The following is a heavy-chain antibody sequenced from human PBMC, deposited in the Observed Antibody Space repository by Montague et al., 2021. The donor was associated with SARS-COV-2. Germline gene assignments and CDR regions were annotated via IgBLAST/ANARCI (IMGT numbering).Heavy chain of an antibody. V-gene: IGHV4-4*07. CDR1: GDSITNHY. CDR3: ARDRFDFGAGRQGTIDF. CDR2: MHFTGKT. D-gene: IGHD3-10*01. Sequence: SETLSLTCSVSGDSITNHYWSWIRQPAGKGLEWIGRMHFTGKTNFSPFFSSRLTMSADTSKNQFSLKLTSVTAADTAIYFCARDRFDFGAGRQGTIDFWGQGTLVAVSS. J-gene: IGHJ4*02.